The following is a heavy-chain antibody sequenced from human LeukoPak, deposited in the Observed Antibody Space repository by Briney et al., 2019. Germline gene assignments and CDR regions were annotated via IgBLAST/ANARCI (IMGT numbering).Heavy chain of an antibody. V-gene: IGHV3-11*04. J-gene: IGHJ3*02. CDR2: ISSSGSTI. CDR1: GFTFSDYY. D-gene: IGHD6-13*01. Sequence: GGSLRLSCAASGFTFSDYYVSWIRQAPGKGLEWVSYISSSGSTIYYADSVKGRFTISRDNAKNSLYLQMNSLRAEDTAVYYCASSREAEDAFDIWGQGTMVTVSS. CDR3: ASSREAEDAFDI.